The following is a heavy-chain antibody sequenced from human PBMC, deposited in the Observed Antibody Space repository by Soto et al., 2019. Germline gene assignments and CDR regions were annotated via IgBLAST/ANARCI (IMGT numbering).Heavy chain of an antibody. CDR1: GGSISSSSYY. J-gene: IGHJ5*02. Sequence: PSETLSLTCTVSGGSISSSSYYWGRIRQPPGKGLEWIGSIYYSGSTYYNPSLKSRVTISVDTSKNQFSLKLSSVTAADTAVYYCARVRRITGTTQDNWFDPWGQGTLVTVSS. CDR3: ARVRRITGTTQDNWFDP. D-gene: IGHD1-7*01. V-gene: IGHV4-39*01. CDR2: IYYSGST.